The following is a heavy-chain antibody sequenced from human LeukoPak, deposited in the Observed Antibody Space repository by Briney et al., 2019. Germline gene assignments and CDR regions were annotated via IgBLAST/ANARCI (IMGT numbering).Heavy chain of an antibody. CDR2: ISGSGGST. V-gene: IGHV3-23*01. CDR1: GFTFSSYA. Sequence: GGSLRLSCAASGFTFSSYAMSWVRQAPGKGLEWVSAISGSGGSTYYADSVKGRFTISRDNSKNTLYLQMNSLRAEDTAVYYCASTPSPEYYYYGMDVWGQGTTVTVSS. CDR3: ASTPSPEYYYYGMDV. J-gene: IGHJ6*02.